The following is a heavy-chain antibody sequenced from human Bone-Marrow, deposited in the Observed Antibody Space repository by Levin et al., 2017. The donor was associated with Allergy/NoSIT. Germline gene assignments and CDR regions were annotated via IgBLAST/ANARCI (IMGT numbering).Heavy chain of an antibody. V-gene: IGHV3-23*01. CDR1: GFNFRLHA. CDR3: ARGFSGYSSLFDL. Sequence: PGGSLRLSCAASGFNFRLHAMSWVRQPPGKGLEWVSKIGSSGGATEYAEYVEGRFTVSRDNSKNTLVLQMDSLREEDTAIYYCARGFSGYSSLFDLWGQGTVVAVSS. D-gene: IGHD5-12*01. CDR2: IGSSGGAT. J-gene: IGHJ4*02.